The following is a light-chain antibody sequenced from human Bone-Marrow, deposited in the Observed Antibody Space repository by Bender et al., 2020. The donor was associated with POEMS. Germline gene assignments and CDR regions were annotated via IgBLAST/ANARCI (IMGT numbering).Light chain of an antibody. Sequence: QSVLTQPPSVSGTPGQRVTISCSGSGSNIGGYPVNWYQQLPGTAPKLLIYRHNQRPSGVPDRFSGSKSGTSASLAISGLRSDDEAIYFCVAWDASLNGWVFGGGTKLTVL. V-gene: IGLV1-44*01. CDR2: RHN. J-gene: IGLJ3*02. CDR1: GSNIGGYP. CDR3: VAWDASLNGWV.